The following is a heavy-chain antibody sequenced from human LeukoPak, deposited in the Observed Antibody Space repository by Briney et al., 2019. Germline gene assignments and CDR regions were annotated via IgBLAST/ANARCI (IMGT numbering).Heavy chain of an antibody. Sequence: GSLRLSCAASGFTFSTYGMHWVRQSPDKGLEWVAFIRYEGTEKYYADSVKGRFTISRDNSKNTLYLQMNSLRAEDTAVYYCAKEGDYYGSGSYRDGFDIWGQGTRATVSS. D-gene: IGHD3-10*01. CDR3: AKEGDYYGSGSYRDGFDI. J-gene: IGHJ3*02. CDR1: GFTFSTYG. CDR2: IRYEGTEK. V-gene: IGHV3-30*02.